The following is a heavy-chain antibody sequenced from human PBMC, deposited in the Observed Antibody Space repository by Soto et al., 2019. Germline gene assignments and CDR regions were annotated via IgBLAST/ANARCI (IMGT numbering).Heavy chain of an antibody. CDR3: ASGGARSRPFTWELPDD. CDR1: GNTFTYRY. CDR2: ITPFGGHV. D-gene: IGHD1-26*01. Sequence: QMQLVQSGAEVKKTGSTVTVSCKALGNTFTYRYLHWVRQAPGQALEWMGWITPFGGHVHYAQKFQERVTITRDRSINTAYMRMGSLGSEDTAMYYCASGGARSRPFTWELPDDWGQGTLVTVSA. J-gene: IGHJ4*02. V-gene: IGHV1-45*02.